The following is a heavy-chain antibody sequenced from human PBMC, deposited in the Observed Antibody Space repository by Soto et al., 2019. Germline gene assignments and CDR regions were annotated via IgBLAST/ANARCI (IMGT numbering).Heavy chain of an antibody. Sequence: SETLSLTCAVYGGSFSGYYWSWIRQPPGKGLEWIGEINHSGSTNYNPSLKSRVTISVDTSKNQFSLKLSSVTAADTAVYYCARGETYYYGSGSYLNWFDPWGQGIMVTVS. D-gene: IGHD3-10*01. V-gene: IGHV4-34*01. J-gene: IGHJ5*02. CDR2: INHSGST. CDR3: ARGETYYYGSGSYLNWFDP. CDR1: GGSFSGYY.